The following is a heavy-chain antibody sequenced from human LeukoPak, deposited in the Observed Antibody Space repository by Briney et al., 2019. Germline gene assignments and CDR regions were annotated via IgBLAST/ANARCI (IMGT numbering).Heavy chain of an antibody. D-gene: IGHD3-22*01. CDR3: ARVGLAYYYDSSGYYYNY. CDR1: GFTFSSYA. V-gene: IGHV3-30-3*01. Sequence: AGGSLRLSCAASGFTFSSYAMHWVRQAPGKGLEWVAVISYDGSNKYYADSVKGRFTISRDNSKNTLYLQMNSLRAEDTAVYYCARVGLAYYYDSSGYYYNYWGQGTLVTVSS. J-gene: IGHJ4*02. CDR2: ISYDGSNK.